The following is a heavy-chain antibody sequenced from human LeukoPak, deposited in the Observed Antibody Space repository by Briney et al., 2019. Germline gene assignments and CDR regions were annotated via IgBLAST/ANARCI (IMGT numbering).Heavy chain of an antibody. V-gene: IGHV3-48*03. CDR3: ARSLGGPKDLDY. CDR2: ISSSGSTI. Sequence: GGSLRLSCAASGFTFSSYEMNWVRQAPGKGLEWVSYISSSGSTIYYADSVKGRFTISRDNAKNSLYLQMNSLRAEDTAVYYCARSLGGPKDLDYWGQGTLVTVSS. J-gene: IGHJ4*02. D-gene: IGHD3-10*01. CDR1: GFTFSSYE.